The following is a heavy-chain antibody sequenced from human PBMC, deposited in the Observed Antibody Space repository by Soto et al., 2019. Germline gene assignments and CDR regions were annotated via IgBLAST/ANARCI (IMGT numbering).Heavy chain of an antibody. V-gene: IGHV3-30-3*01. J-gene: IGHJ4*02. CDR1: GFTFSSYA. Sequence: QVQLVESGGGVVQPGRSLRLSCAASGFTFSSYAMHWVRQAPGKGLEWVAVISYDGSNKYYADSVKGRFTISRDNSKNTLYLQMNSLRAEDTAVYYCARDLRHSSGYLEVDDYWGQGTLVTVSS. CDR2: ISYDGSNK. D-gene: IGHD5-18*01. CDR3: ARDLRHSSGYLEVDDY.